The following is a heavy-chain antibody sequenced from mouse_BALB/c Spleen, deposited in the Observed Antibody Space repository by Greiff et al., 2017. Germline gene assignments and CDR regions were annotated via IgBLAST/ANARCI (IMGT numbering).Heavy chain of an antibody. CDR2: ILPGSGST. V-gene: IGHV1-9*01. J-gene: IGHJ4*01. CDR1: GYTFSSYW. CDR3: ARRAYYRYGGYYYAMDY. D-gene: IGHD2-14*01. Sequence: QVQLQQSGAELMKPGASVKISCKATGYTFSSYWIEWVKQRPGHGLEWIGEILPGSGSTNYNEKFKGKATFTADTSSNTAYMQLSSLTSEDSAVSYCARRAYYRYGGYYYAMDYWGQGTSVTVSA.